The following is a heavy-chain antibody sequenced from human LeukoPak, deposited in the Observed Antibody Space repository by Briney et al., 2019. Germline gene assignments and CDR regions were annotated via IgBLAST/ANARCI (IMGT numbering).Heavy chain of an antibody. CDR2: IYSVGGT. D-gene: IGHD6-19*01. J-gene: IGHJ4*02. Sequence: GGSLRLSCAASGFIVSTNYMIWVRQAPGKGLEWVSVIYSVGGTYYADSVRGRFTISRDNSKNMLYLQMNSLRAEDTAVYYCARDIPAGDFEYWGQGTLVTVSS. V-gene: IGHV3-53*01. CDR1: GFIVSTNY. CDR3: ARDIPAGDFEY.